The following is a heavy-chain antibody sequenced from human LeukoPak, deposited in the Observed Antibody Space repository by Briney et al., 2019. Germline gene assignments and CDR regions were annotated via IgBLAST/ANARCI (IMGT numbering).Heavy chain of an antibody. CDR3: ARDRYGGYFDY. CDR2: INHSGST. Sequence: SETLSLTCAVYGGSFSGYYWSWIRQPPGKGLEWIGQINHSGSTNYNPSLKSRVTISVDTSKNQFSLKLSSVTAADTAVYYGARDRYGGYFDYWGQGTLVTVSS. J-gene: IGHJ4*02. D-gene: IGHD3-10*01. V-gene: IGHV4-34*01. CDR1: GGSFSGYY.